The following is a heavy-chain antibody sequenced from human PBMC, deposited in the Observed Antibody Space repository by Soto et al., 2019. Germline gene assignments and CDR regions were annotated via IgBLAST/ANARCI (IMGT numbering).Heavy chain of an antibody. CDR1: GSEDSGYY. V-gene: IGHV4-34*01. Sequence: SLTRSQACRVCGSEDSGYYRSCIHQPPGKGLEWIGEINHSGSTNYNPSLKSRVTISVDTSKNQFSLKLSSVTAADTAVYYCARGLLAAAGYGVDYYYYYGMDVWGQGTRVT. D-gene: IGHD6-13*01. J-gene: IGHJ6*02. CDR3: ARGLLAAAGYGVDYYYYYGMDV. CDR2: INHSGST.